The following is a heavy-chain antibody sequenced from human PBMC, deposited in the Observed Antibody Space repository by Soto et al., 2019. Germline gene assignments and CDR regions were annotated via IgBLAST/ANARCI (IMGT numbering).Heavy chain of an antibody. CDR3: ARESFDHRPDY. Sequence: QVQLQESGPGLVKPSSTLSLTCAVSGDSISSPNWWSWSRQSPGKGLELIGEMFASGSSNYNPSLDGRATISLDTSKNHFSLKLTSLAAADTAIYYCARESFDHRPDYWGQGIPVSVSS. V-gene: IGHV4-4*02. J-gene: IGHJ4*02. CDR2: MFASGSS. CDR1: GDSISSPNW.